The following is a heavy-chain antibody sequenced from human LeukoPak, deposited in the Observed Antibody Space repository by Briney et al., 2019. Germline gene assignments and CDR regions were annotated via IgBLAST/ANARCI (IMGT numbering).Heavy chain of an antibody. CDR1: GFTFSTYW. CDR3: ARDRAVAGLFDN. Sequence: GGSLRLSCAASGFTFSTYWMTWVHQTPGKGLEWVANIKEDGGEQSYVDSVEGRFTISRDNTKNSVFLQMNSLRAEDTAVYYCARDRAVAGLFDNWGQGTLVTVSS. V-gene: IGHV3-7*01. D-gene: IGHD6-19*01. CDR2: IKEDGGEQ. J-gene: IGHJ4*02.